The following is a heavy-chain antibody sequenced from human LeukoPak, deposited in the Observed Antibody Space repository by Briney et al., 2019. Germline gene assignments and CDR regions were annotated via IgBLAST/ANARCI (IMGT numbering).Heavy chain of an antibody. Sequence: RGSLRLSCEGSGFTFSNYWMGWVRQAPGKGLQWVANIKTDGSEKYYVDSVKGRFTISRDNAKNSLYLQMNSLRAEDTAVYYCATYSSLNRREFQYWGQGTLLTVSS. CDR3: ATYSSLNRREFQY. D-gene: IGHD3-22*01. CDR1: GFTFSNYW. V-gene: IGHV3-7*01. CDR2: IKTDGSEK. J-gene: IGHJ1*01.